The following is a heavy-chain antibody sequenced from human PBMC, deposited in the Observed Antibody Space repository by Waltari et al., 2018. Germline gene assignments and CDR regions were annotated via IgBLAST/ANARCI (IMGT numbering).Heavy chain of an antibody. CDR2: IYYSGST. CDR1: GGSISSYY. CDR3: ARGGCTGGVCYPYGYWFDP. V-gene: IGHV4-59*01. D-gene: IGHD2-8*02. J-gene: IGHJ5*02. Sequence: QVQLQESGPGLVKPSETLSLTCTVSGGSISSYYWSWIRQPPGKGLEWIGYIYYSGSTNYNPSLTSRVTISVDTSKNQVSLKLSSVTAADTAVYYCARGGCTGGVCYPYGYWFDPWGQGTLVTVSS.